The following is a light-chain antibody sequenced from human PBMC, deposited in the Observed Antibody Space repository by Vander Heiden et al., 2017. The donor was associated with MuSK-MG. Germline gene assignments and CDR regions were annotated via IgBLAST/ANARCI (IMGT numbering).Light chain of an antibody. Sequence: DIQMTQSPYCLSASVGDRVTIPVRASPSISSYLNWDQQKPGKAPKVLIYAAYGIESRVPSRYSDPGSRTDFSLSISRLQPEDFATSYCPQSETKPRTFGQGTKVXIK. J-gene: IGKJ1*01. CDR3: PQSETKPRT. V-gene: IGKV1-39*01. CDR2: AAY. CDR1: PSISSY.